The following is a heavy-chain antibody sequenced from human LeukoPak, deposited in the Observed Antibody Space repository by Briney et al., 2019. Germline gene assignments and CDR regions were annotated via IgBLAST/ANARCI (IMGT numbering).Heavy chain of an antibody. CDR2: ISSSSSYI. CDR1: GFTFSSYS. D-gene: IGHD1-26*01. V-gene: IGHV3-21*01. CDR3: ARDRWELPSYFDY. J-gene: IGHJ4*02. Sequence: KAGGSLRLSCAASGFTFSSYSMNWVRQAPGKGLEWVSSISSSSSYIYYADSVKGRFTISRDNAKNSLYLQMNSLRADDTAVYYCARDRWELPSYFDYWGQGTLVTVSS.